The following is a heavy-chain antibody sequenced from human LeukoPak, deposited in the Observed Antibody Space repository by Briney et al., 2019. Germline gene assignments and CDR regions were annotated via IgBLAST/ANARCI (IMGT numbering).Heavy chain of an antibody. J-gene: IGHJ2*01. CDR1: GFTFSSYA. V-gene: IGHV3-23*01. CDR3: AKDINYDYGDYVWYFDL. Sequence: GGSLRRSCAASGFTFSSYAMSWVRQAPGKGLEWVSAISGSGGSTYYADSVKGRFTISRDNSKSTLYLQMNSLRAEDTAVYYCAKDINYDYGDYVWYFDLWGRGTLVTVSS. CDR2: ISGSGGST. D-gene: IGHD4-17*01.